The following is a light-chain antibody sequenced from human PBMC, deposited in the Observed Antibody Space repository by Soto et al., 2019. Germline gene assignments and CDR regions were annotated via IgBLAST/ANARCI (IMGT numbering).Light chain of an antibody. V-gene: IGKV1D-13*01. CDR3: QQFNNYPLT. Sequence: AIQLTQSPSSLSASVGDRVTITCRASQGISSAVAWYQQKPGKPPKLLMYDASSLESGVPPRFSGSGSGTDFTLSISSLQPEDFATYYCQQFNNYPLTFGQATRLEIK. CDR1: QGISSA. CDR2: DAS. J-gene: IGKJ5*01.